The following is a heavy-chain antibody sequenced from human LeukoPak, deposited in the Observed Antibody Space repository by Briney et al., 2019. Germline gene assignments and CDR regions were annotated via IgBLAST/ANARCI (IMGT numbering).Heavy chain of an antibody. CDR2: ISESGTTK. CDR3: ARAFGSGSYSL. V-gene: IGHV3-48*03. CDR1: GFTFSSYE. Sequence: GGSLRLSCAASGFTFSSYEMNWVRQAPGKGLEWVSYISESGTTKYYADSVKGRITISRDNAKNSLYLQMNSLRAEDTAVYYCARAFGSGSYSLWGQGTVVSVFS. D-gene: IGHD3-10*01. J-gene: IGHJ4*02.